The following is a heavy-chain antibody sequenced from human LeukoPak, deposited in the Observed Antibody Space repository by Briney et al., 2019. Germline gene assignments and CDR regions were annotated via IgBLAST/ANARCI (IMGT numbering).Heavy chain of an antibody. CDR2: ISGSGGTT. D-gene: IGHD2-15*01. V-gene: IGHV3-23*01. Sequence: GGSLRLSCAASGFTFRSYAMRWGRQAPGKGGEGGSDISGSGGTTYYAASVKGRFTISRDNSKTTLYLQMNRLRAEDTAVYYCAKNGGTPAYYYYYMDVWGKGTPVTVSS. J-gene: IGHJ6*03. CDR3: AKNGGTPAYYYYYMDV. CDR1: GFTFRSYA.